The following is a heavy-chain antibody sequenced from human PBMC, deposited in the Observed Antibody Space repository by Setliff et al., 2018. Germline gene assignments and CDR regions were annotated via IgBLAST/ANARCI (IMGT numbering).Heavy chain of an antibody. J-gene: IGHJ4*02. D-gene: IGHD2-21*01. V-gene: IGHV1-18*01. CDR3: ATEKFPGDWGDY. Sequence: ASVKVSCKASGYTFTSYGFSWVRQAPGQGLEWMGWIRVYNGKTKYAQKFQGRVTRTTDTSTRTAYMEVTSLRSDDTAVYYCATEKFPGDWGDYWGQGTLVTV. CDR1: GYTFTSYG. CDR2: IRVYNGKT.